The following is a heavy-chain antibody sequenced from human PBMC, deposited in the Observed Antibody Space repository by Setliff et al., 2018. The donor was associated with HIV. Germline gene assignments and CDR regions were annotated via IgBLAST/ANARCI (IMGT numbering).Heavy chain of an antibody. V-gene: IGHV4-4*02. CDR1: GGSISSNNW. Sequence: SETLSLTCAVSGGSISSNNWWSWVRQPPGKGLEWIGEIYHGGSTNYNSSLKSRVTISVDKSKNQFSLKLTSVTAADTAVYYCARSSTPDTRAYYPDYWGQGTLVTV. J-gene: IGHJ4*02. CDR3: ARSSTPDTRAYYPDY. D-gene: IGHD3-22*01. CDR2: IYHGGST.